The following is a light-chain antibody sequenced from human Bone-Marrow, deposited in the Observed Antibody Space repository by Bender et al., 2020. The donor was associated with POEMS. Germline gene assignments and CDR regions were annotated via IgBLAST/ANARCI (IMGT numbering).Light chain of an antibody. CDR3: QSYDNSLGGWV. V-gene: IGLV3-21*02. CDR1: NNGTKS. Sequence: SYVLTQPPSVSVAPGQTARITCGGNNNGTKSVHWYQQKPGQAPVLVVYDDSDRPSGVPDRFSGSKSGTSASLAITGLQAEDEGDYYCQSYDNSLGGWVFGGGTKLTVL. J-gene: IGLJ3*02. CDR2: DDS.